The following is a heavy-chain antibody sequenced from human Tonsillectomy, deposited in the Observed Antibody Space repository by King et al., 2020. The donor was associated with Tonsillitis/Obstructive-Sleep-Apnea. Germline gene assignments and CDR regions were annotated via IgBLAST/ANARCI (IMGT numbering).Heavy chain of an antibody. CDR1: GGSFSGYY. J-gene: IGHJ5*02. D-gene: IGHD3-3*01. CDR3: ARSRLSQVLRFLLGFDP. CDR2: INHSGST. V-gene: IGHV4-34*01. Sequence: VQLQQWVAGLLKPSETLSLTCAVYGGSFSGYYWSWIRQPPGKGLEWIGEINHSGSTNYNPSLKGRVTISVDTAKNQFSLKLSSVTAADTSVYYCARSRLSQVLRFLLGFDPWGQGTLVTVSS.